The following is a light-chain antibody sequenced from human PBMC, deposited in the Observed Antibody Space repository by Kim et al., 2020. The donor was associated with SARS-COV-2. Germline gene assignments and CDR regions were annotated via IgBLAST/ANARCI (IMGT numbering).Light chain of an antibody. J-gene: IGKJ1*01. CDR1: QSVSSSY. CDR2: GAS. CDR3: QQYGSSPRT. V-gene: IGKV3-20*01. Sequence: IVLTQSPGILSLSPGERATLFCRASQSVSSSYLAWYQQKPGQAPRLLIYGASSRATGIPDRFSGSGSGTDFTLTISRLEPEDFAVYYCQQYGSSPRTFGQGTKVDIK.